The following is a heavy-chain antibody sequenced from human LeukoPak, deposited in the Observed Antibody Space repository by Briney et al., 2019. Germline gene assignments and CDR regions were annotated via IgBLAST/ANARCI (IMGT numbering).Heavy chain of an antibody. Sequence: SVKASCKASGGTFSSYAISWVRQAPGQGLEWMGRIIPIFGTANYAQKFQGRVTITTDESTSTAYMELSSLRSEDTAVYYCARDGRERDAFDIWGQGTMVTVSS. CDR1: GGTFSSYA. CDR2: IIPIFGTA. J-gene: IGHJ3*02. CDR3: ARDGRERDAFDI. V-gene: IGHV1-69*05. D-gene: IGHD1-26*01.